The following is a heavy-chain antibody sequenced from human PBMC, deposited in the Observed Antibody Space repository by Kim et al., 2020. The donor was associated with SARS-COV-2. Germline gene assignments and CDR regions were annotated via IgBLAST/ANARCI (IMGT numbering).Heavy chain of an antibody. CDR3: ARRAYYYDSSGPVFGFDY. CDR2: IYYSGST. J-gene: IGHJ4*02. Sequence: SETLSLTCTVSGGSISSSSYYWGWIRQPPGKGLEWIGSIYYSGSTYYNPSLKSRVTISVDTSKNQFSLKLSSVTAADTAVYYCARRAYYYDSSGPVFGFDYWGQGTLVTVSS. V-gene: IGHV4-39*07. CDR1: GGSISSSSYY. D-gene: IGHD3-22*01.